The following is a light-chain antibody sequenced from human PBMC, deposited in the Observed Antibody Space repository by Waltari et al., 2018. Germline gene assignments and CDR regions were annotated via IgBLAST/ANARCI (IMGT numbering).Light chain of an antibody. CDR2: EGS. CDR1: SSDVGSYNL. CDR3: CSYAGSSTPWV. V-gene: IGLV2-23*01. Sequence: QSALTQPASVSGSPGQSITISCTGTSSDVGSYNLVSWYQQHPGKAPKLMIYEGSKRPQGVSNRFSVSRAGNTASRTISGLQAEDDADYYCCSYAGSSTPWVFGGGTKLTVL. J-gene: IGLJ3*02.